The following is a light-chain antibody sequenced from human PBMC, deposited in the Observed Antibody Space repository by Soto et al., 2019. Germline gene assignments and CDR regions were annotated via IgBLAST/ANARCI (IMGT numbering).Light chain of an antibody. Sequence: DIQMTQSPSTLSASVGDRVTITCRAGQSISSWLAWYQQKPGKAPKLLIYDASTLESGVPSRFSCSGSGTEFTLTISSLQPDDFAAYYCQQYNNYPYTFGQGTKLEIK. CDR2: DAS. CDR3: QQYNNYPYT. CDR1: QSISSW. V-gene: IGKV1-5*01. J-gene: IGKJ2*01.